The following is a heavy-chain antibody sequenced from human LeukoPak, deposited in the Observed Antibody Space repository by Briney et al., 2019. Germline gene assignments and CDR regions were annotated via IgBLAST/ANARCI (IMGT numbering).Heavy chain of an antibody. J-gene: IGHJ6*03. CDR3: ARGGGDYYYMDV. CDR2: MNPNSGNT. V-gene: IGHV1-8*01. CDR1: GYTFTSYD. D-gene: IGHD3-10*01. Sequence: ASVKVSCKASGYTFTSYDINWVRQATGQGLEWMGWMNPNSGNTGYAQKFQGRVTMTRNTSISTAYMELSSLRSEDTAAYYCARGGGDYYYMDVWGKGTTVTISS.